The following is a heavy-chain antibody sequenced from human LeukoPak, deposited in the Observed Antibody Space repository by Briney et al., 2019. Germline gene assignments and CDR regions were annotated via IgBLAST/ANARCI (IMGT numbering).Heavy chain of an antibody. CDR1: GYSISSDDY. V-gene: IGHV4-38-2*01. J-gene: IGHJ4*02. CDR3: ARAPRDSSSSNYMRRFDY. Sequence: SETLSLTCAVSGYSISSDDYWVWIRQPPGQGLEWTGGIYHSGSTYYNPSLKSRVTMSVDTSKNQFSLKLSSVTAADTAVYYCARAPRDSSSSNYMRRFDYWGQGTLVTVSS. CDR2: IYHSGST. D-gene: IGHD3-22*01.